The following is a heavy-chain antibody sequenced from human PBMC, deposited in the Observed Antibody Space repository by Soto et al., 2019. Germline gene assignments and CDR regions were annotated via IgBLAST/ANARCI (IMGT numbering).Heavy chain of an antibody. D-gene: IGHD6-13*01. Sequence: EVQLVPSGAEVKKPGESLRISCKGSGYSFTSYWISWVRQMPGKGLEWMGRSDPSDSYTNYSPSFQGHVTISADKSISTADLQWSSLKASVTAMYYWARRQAAAGDTALTFAYWGQGTLVTVSS. CDR3: ARRQAAAGDTALTFAY. CDR1: GYSFTSYW. CDR2: SDPSDSYT. V-gene: IGHV5-10-1*01. J-gene: IGHJ4*02.